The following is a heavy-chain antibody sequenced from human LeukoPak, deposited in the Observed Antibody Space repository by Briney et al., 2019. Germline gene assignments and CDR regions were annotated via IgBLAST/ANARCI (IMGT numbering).Heavy chain of an antibody. D-gene: IGHD3-22*01. CDR1: GGSFSGYY. CDR3: ARALYTYYYDSSGYYHAFDY. J-gene: IGHJ4*02. CDR2: INHSGST. Sequence: SETLSLTCAVYGGSFSGYYWSWIRQPPGKGLEWIGEINHSGSTNYNPSLKSRVTISVDTSKNQFSLKLSSVTAADTAVYYCARALYTYYYDSSGYYHAFDYWGQGTLVTVSS. V-gene: IGHV4-34*01.